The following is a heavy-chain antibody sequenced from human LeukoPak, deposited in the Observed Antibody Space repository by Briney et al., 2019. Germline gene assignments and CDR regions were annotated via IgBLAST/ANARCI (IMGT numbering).Heavy chain of an antibody. J-gene: IGHJ4*02. CDR2: INHSGST. D-gene: IGHD3-10*01. Sequence: SETLSLTCAVYGGSFSGYYWSWIRQPPGKGLEWIGEINHSGSTNYNPSLKSRVTISVDTSKSQFSLKLSSVTAADTAVYYCARGLWFGNPFFDYWGQGTLVTVPS. CDR1: GGSFSGYY. CDR3: ARGLWFGNPFFDY. V-gene: IGHV4-34*01.